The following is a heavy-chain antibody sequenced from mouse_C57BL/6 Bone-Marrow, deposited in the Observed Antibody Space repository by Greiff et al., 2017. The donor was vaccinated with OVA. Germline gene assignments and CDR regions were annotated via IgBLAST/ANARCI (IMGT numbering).Heavy chain of an antibody. CDR1: GFSLSTFGMG. D-gene: IGHD2-4*01. J-gene: IGHJ3*01. CDR3: ARIDDYDGFAY. V-gene: IGHV8-8*01. CDR2: IWWDDDK. Sequence: QVTLKECGPGILQPSQSLSLSCSFSGFSLSTFGMGVGWIRQPSGMGLVWLAHIWWDDDKYYNPALKSRLTISKDTSKNQVFLKIANVDTAETATYYCARIDDYDGFAYWGQGTLVTVSA.